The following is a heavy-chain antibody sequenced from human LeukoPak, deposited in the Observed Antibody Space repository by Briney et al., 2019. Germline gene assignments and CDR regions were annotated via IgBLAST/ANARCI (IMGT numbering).Heavy chain of an antibody. CDR3: ARGIDSGSPPLGTFEI. CDR2: INPNSGGT. V-gene: IGHV1-2*02. J-gene: IGHJ3*02. D-gene: IGHD1-26*01. Sequence: GASVKVSCKASGYTFTGYYMHWVRQAPGQGLEWMGWINPNSGGTNYAQKLQGRVTMTTDTSTSTAYMELRSLRSDDTAIYYCARGIDSGSPPLGTFEIWGQGTMVTVSS. CDR1: GYTFTGYY.